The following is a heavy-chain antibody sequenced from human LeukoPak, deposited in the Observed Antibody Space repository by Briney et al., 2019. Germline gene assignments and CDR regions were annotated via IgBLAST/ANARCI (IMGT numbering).Heavy chain of an antibody. D-gene: IGHD2-2*02. CDR3: AKDLLYFGILGFFDH. CDR2: IGNDGSNK. Sequence: GGSLRLSCAASGFTFSSYGMHWVRQAPGKGLEWVALIGNDGSNKNYADSVKGRFTISRDSSKNTLYLQMNSLRVEDTAVYYCAKDLLYFGILGFFDHWGQGTLVTVSS. J-gene: IGHJ4*02. V-gene: IGHV3-30*02. CDR1: GFTFSSYG.